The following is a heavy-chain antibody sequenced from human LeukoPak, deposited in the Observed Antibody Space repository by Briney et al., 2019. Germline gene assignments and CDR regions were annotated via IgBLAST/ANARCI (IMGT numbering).Heavy chain of an antibody. Sequence: GGSLRLFCAAYGFTFDRYGMRWVRQAPGKGLEWVAVIWYDGSQKYYVDSVKGQFTISRDNSTNTLYVQMNSLRAEDTSVYYCARDFRGRPREDSYFDYWGQGTLVTVSS. CDR3: ARDFRGRPREDSYFDY. CDR2: IWYDGSQK. D-gene: IGHD1-26*01. CDR1: GFTFDRYG. J-gene: IGHJ4*02. V-gene: IGHV3-33*01.